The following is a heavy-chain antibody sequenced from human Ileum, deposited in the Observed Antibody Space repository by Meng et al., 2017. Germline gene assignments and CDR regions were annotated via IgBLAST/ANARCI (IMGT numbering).Heavy chain of an antibody. D-gene: IGHD1-1*01. CDR1: GVSISSAIW. CDR3: AKAAAYNLDI. CDR2: IFQSGST. Sequence: GSLRLSCAVSGVSISSAIWWGWVRQPPGKGLEWIGEIFQSGSTNYNPSLKSRVTISVDKSKNHLSLSLSSVTAADTAVYYCAKAAAYNLDIWGQGTRVTFSS. J-gene: IGHJ4*02. V-gene: IGHV4-4*02.